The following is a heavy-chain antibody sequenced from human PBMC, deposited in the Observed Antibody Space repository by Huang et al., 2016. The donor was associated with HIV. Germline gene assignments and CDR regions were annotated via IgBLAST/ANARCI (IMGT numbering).Heavy chain of an antibody. CDR2: INHSGAT. Sequence: QVQLQESGAGFVKPSETLSLTCTVSGASIREDYWSWVRQPPGKGLEWMGRINHSGATNFGPSLRSRFAISIDTSKNQFSLRLTSVTVADTAVYYCARLRGSPLDYWGQGVLVTVSS. D-gene: IGHD3-10*01. CDR1: GASIREDY. CDR3: ARLRGSPLDY. J-gene: IGHJ4*02. V-gene: IGHV4-59*01.